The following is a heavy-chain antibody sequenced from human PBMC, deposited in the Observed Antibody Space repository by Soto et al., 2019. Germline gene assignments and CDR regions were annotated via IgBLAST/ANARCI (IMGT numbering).Heavy chain of an antibody. D-gene: IGHD6-13*01. CDR2: IIRICGTA. Sequence: QVQLVQSGAEVKKPGSSVQVSCKASGGTFSSYAISWVRQAPGQGLEWMGGIIRICGTANYAQKFQGRVTITADESTSTAYKELRSLRSEDTDVYYCARDRGRAAAGVPTGSTWFDPWGQGTLVTGSS. J-gene: IGHJ5*02. V-gene: IGHV1-69*01. CDR1: GGTFSSYA. CDR3: ARDRGRAAAGVPTGSTWFDP.